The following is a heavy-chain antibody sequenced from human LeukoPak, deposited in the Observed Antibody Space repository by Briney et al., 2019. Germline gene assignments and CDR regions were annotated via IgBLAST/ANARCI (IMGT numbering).Heavy chain of an antibody. Sequence: PSETLSLTCAVYGGSFSGYYWSWIRQPPGKGLEWIGEINHSGSTNYNPSLKSRVTITVDTSKNQFYLKLSCVTAADTAVYYCARRIAVAGTVLYNWFDPWGQGTLVTVSS. CDR1: GGSFSGYY. D-gene: IGHD6-19*01. CDR2: INHSGST. J-gene: IGHJ5*02. CDR3: ARRIAVAGTVLYNWFDP. V-gene: IGHV4-34*01.